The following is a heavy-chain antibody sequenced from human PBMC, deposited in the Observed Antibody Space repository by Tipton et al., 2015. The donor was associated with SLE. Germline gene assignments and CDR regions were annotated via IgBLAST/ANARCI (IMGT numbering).Heavy chain of an antibody. D-gene: IGHD3-3*01. Sequence: TLSLTCTVSGGSISSYYWSWIRQPPGKGLEWIGYIYYSGSTNYNPSLKSRVTISVDTSKNQFSLKLSSVTAADTAVYYCARGRGVFLRFLEWARGMAVWGQGTTVTVPS. CDR3: ARGRGVFLRFLEWARGMAV. V-gene: IGHV4-59*12. J-gene: IGHJ6*02. CDR2: IYYSGST. CDR1: GGSISSYY.